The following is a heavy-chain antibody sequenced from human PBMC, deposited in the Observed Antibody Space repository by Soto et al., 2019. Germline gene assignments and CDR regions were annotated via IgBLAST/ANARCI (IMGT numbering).Heavy chain of an antibody. CDR2: IDPSDSYT. Sequence: PGESLKISCKGSGYSFTSYWISWVRQMPGKGLEWMGRIDPSDSYTNYSPSFQGHVTISADKSISTAYLQWSSLKASDTAMYYCARQAAAGTHYYYGMDVWGQGTTVTVSS. CDR3: ARQAAAGTHYYYGMDV. V-gene: IGHV5-10-1*01. CDR1: GYSFTSYW. D-gene: IGHD6-13*01. J-gene: IGHJ6*02.